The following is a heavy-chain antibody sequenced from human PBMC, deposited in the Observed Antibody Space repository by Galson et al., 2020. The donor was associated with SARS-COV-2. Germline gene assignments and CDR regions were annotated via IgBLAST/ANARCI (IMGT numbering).Heavy chain of an antibody. CDR1: GYVFTTYG. D-gene: IGHD6-6*01. V-gene: IGHV1-18*04. Sequence: ASVKVSCKASGYVFTTYGITWVRQAPGQGLEWMGYINGYNGNTNYAQKLQGRVTMTTDKSTSTAYMELRSLRSDDTAVYYCARDHIAARPLYLYGMDVWGQGTTVTVSS. CDR3: ARDHIAARPLYLYGMDV. CDR2: INGYNGNT. J-gene: IGHJ6*02.